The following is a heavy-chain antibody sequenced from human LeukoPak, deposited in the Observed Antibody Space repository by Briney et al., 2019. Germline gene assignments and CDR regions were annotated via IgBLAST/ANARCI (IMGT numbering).Heavy chain of an antibody. D-gene: IGHD1-26*01. CDR1: GFTFSSYA. Sequence: PGGSLRLSCAASGFTFSSYAMSWVRQAPGKGLEWVSTISGSGETTYYADSVKGRFTISRDKTKNTLYLQMNSLRAEDTAIYYCAKQWVDRWGQGTLVTVSS. CDR2: ISGSGETT. V-gene: IGHV3-23*01. CDR3: AKQWVDR. J-gene: IGHJ5*02.